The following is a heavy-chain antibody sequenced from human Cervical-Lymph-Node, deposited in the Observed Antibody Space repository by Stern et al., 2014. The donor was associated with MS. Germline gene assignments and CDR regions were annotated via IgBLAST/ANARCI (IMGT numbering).Heavy chain of an antibody. CDR1: GFTFSSYG. J-gene: IGHJ4*02. Sequence: VQLVESGGGVVQPGRSLRLSCAASGFTFSSYGMHWVRQAPGKGLEWVAVIWYDGSNKYYADSVKGRFTISRDNSKNTLYLQMNSLRAEDTAVYYCATGGSSWYIVYWGQGTLVTVSS. D-gene: IGHD6-13*01. CDR2: IWYDGSNK. CDR3: ATGGSSWYIVY. V-gene: IGHV3-33*01.